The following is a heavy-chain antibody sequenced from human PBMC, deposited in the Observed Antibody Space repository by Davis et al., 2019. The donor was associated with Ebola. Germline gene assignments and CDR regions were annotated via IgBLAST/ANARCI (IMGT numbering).Heavy chain of an antibody. CDR2: ISYDGSNK. D-gene: IGHD3-10*01. J-gene: IGHJ4*02. CDR1: GFTFSSYC. V-gene: IGHV3-30*18. CDR3: AKDAFRAGVFDY. Sequence: GGSLRLSCAASGFTFSSYCMHCVRQAPGKGLEWVAGISYDGSNKYYADSVKGRFTISRHNSKNTLYLQMNSLRAEDTAVYYCAKDAFRAGVFDYWGQGTLVTVSS.